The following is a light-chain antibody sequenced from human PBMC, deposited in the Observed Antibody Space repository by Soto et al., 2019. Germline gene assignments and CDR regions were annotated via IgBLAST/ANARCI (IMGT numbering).Light chain of an antibody. J-gene: IGKJ1*01. CDR1: QDISSW. Sequence: DIPMTQSPSSVSASVGDRVTITCRASQDISSWLAWYQQKPGKAPNLLIYAASSLQSGVPSRFSGSGSGTDFTLTVSSLQPEDFATYYCQQANSFPRTFGQGTKVEIK. CDR3: QQANSFPRT. V-gene: IGKV1-12*01. CDR2: AAS.